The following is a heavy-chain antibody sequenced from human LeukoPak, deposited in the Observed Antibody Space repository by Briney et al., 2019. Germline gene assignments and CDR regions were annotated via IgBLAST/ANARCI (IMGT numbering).Heavy chain of an antibody. Sequence: GGSLRLSCAASGFTFSSYGMHWVRQAPGKGLEWVAFIRYDGSNKYYADSVKGRFTISRDNSKNTLYLQMDSLRAEDTAVYYCAKDQASGWYGFAYYMDVWGKGTTVTISS. J-gene: IGHJ6*03. V-gene: IGHV3-30*02. CDR2: IRYDGSNK. CDR1: GFTFSSYG. CDR3: AKDQASGWYGFAYYMDV. D-gene: IGHD6-19*01.